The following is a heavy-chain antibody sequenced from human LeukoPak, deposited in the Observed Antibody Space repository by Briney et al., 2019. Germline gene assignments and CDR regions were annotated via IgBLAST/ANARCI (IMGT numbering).Heavy chain of an antibody. D-gene: IGHD6-19*01. V-gene: IGHV3-49*03. Sequence: GGSLRLSCTASGFTFGDYAMSWFRQALGKGLEWVGFIRSKAYGGTTEYAASVKGRFTISRDDSKSIAYLQMNSLKTEDTAVYYCTRVVHIAVAAYFDYWGQGTLVTVSS. CDR2: IRSKAYGGTT. CDR1: GFTFGDYA. CDR3: TRVVHIAVAAYFDY. J-gene: IGHJ4*02.